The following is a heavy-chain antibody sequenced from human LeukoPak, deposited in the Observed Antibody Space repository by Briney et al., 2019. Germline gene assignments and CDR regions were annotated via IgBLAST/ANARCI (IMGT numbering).Heavy chain of an antibody. Sequence: SVKVSCKASGGTSSSYAISWVRQAPGQGLEWMGGIIPIFGTANYAQKFQGRVTITADESTSTAYMELSSLRSEDTAVYYCARAPPEYTTGGYYWGQGTLVTVSS. CDR2: IIPIFGTA. D-gene: IGHD1-1*01. CDR3: ARAPPEYTTGGYY. V-gene: IGHV1-69*13. J-gene: IGHJ4*02. CDR1: GGTSSSYA.